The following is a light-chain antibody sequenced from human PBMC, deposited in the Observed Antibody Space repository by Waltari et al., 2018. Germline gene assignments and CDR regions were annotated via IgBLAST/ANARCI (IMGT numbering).Light chain of an antibody. V-gene: IGKV2-28*01. CDR2: LGS. CDR1: RSLLHSNGYNY. CDR3: MQASHTPSVA. J-gene: IGKJ1*01. Sequence: DIVMTQSPVSLPVTPGEPASISCRSSRSLLHSNGYNYLDWYLQKPGQSPRLLRYLGSTRASGVPDRFSGSGSGTDFTLRISRVEAEDVGVYYCMQASHTPSVAFGQGTRLEIK.